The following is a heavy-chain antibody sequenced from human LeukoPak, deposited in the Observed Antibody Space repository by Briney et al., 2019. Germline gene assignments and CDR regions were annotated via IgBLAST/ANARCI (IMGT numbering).Heavy chain of an antibody. CDR3: ARQSVRAIAIAARPGNYFDY. CDR2: IYYSGNT. CDR1: GGSLSSSSDY. D-gene: IGHD6-6*01. V-gene: IGHV4-39*01. J-gene: IGHJ4*02. Sequence: SETLSLTCTVSGGSLSSSSDYWGWIRQPPGKGLEWIGSIYYSGNTYYNPSLKSRVTVSLDTSKNQFSLKLSSVTAADTAVYYCARQSVRAIAIAARPGNYFDYWGQGTLVTVSS.